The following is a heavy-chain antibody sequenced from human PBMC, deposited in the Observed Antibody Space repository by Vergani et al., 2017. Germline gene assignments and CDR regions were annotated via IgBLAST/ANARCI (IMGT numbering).Heavy chain of an antibody. CDR1: GFTFSSYA. CDR2: ISGSGGST. CDR3: AKEGEGYSYGYRHFDY. J-gene: IGHJ4*02. D-gene: IGHD5-18*01. V-gene: IGHV3-23*01. Sequence: EVQLLESGGGLVQPGGSLRLSCAASGFTFSSYAMSWVRQAPGKGLEWVSAISGSGGSTYYADSVKGRFTITRENSKNTLYLQMNSLRAEDTAVYYYAKEGEGYSYGYRHFDYWGQGTLVTVSS.